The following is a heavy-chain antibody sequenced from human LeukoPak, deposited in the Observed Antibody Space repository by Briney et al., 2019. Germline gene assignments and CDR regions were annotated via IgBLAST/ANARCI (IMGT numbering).Heavy chain of an antibody. CDR3: AVYSSGWYGENYYFDY. CDR1: GGTFSSYA. J-gene: IGHJ4*02. D-gene: IGHD6-19*01. CDR2: IIPIFGTA. V-gene: IGHV1-69*05. Sequence: SVKVSCKASGGTFSSYAISWVRQAPGQGLEWMGRIIPIFGTANYAQKFQGRVTITTDGSTSTAYMELSSLRSEDTAVYYCAVYSSGWYGENYYFDYWGQGTLVTVSS.